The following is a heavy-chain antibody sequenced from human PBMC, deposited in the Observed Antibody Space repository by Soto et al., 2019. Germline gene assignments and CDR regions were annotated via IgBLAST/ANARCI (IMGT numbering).Heavy chain of an antibody. J-gene: IGHJ5*02. CDR2: IYYSGST. CDR3: ARDLRLDNWKQSGNWFDP. D-gene: IGHD1-20*01. V-gene: IGHV4-30-4*01. CDR1: GGSISSGDYY. Sequence: SETLSLTCTVSGGSISSGDYYWSWIRQPPGKGLEWIGYIYYSGSTYYNPSLKSRVTISVDTSKNQFSLKLSSVTAADTAVYYCARDLRLDNWKQSGNWFDPWGQGTLVTVSS.